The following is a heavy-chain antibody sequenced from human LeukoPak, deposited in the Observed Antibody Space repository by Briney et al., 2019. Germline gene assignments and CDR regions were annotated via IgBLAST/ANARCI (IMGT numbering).Heavy chain of an antibody. CDR2: IISSSSYI. CDR3: ASTTDILGYCSSTSCAFDY. J-gene: IGHJ4*02. V-gene: IGHV3-21*01. Sequence: GGSLRLSCAASGFTFSSYSMNWVRQAPGKGLEWVSSIISSSSYIYYADSVKGRFTISRDNSKNSLYLQMNSLRAEDTAVYYCASTTDILGYCSSTSCAFDYWGQGTLVTVSS. D-gene: IGHD2-2*01. CDR1: GFTFSSYS.